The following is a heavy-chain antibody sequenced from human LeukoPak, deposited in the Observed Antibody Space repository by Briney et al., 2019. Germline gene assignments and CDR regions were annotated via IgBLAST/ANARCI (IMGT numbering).Heavy chain of an antibody. J-gene: IGHJ6*02. Sequence: SETLSLTCPVSGGSISSGCYSWSWIRQPPGKGLEWIGYIYHSGSTYYNRSLKSRVTISVDRSKNQFSLKLSSVTAADTAVYYCARLRRYYDSSGYSPYYYYGMDVWGQGTTVTVSS. CDR2: IYHSGST. V-gene: IGHV4-30-2*01. CDR3: ARLRRYYDSSGYSPYYYYGMDV. CDR1: GGSISSGCYS. D-gene: IGHD3-22*01.